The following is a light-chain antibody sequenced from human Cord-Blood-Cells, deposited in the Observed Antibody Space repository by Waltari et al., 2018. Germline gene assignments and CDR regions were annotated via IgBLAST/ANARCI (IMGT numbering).Light chain of an antibody. J-gene: IGLJ2*01. CDR2: DVS. CDR1: SSDVGGYNY. CDR3: SSYTSSSTVV. Sequence: QSALTQPASVSGSPGQSITISCTETSSDVGGYNYVSWYQQHPVKAPNTMIYDVSNRPAGCSNRFSGSKSGNTASLTLSGLQAEDGAEYYCSSYTSSSTVVFGGGTKLTVL. V-gene: IGLV2-14*01.